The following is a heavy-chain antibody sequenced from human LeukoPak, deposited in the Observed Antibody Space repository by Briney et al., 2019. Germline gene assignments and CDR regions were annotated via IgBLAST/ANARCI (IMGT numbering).Heavy chain of an antibody. CDR3: ARGDSDSSGYSRGYFHH. CDR1: GDSISSVNYY. V-gene: IGHV4-61*02. Sequence: SETLSLTCIVSGDSISSVNYYWSWIRQPAGKGLEWIGRSYTSGSTNYNPSLKRRVTISVDTSKNQFSLKLTSATAADTAVYYCARGDSDSSGYSRGYFHHWGQGTLVTVSS. CDR2: SYTSGST. D-gene: IGHD3-22*01. J-gene: IGHJ1*01.